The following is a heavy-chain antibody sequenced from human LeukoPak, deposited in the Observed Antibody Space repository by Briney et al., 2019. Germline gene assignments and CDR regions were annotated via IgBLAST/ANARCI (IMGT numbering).Heavy chain of an antibody. V-gene: IGHV3-7*01. J-gene: IGHJ4*02. CDR2: IKHDGSED. Sequence: GGSLRLSCAASEFSVGSNYMTWVRQAPGQGLEWVANIKHDGSEDYYLDSVKGRFTISRDNAKSSMWLQMNSLRDEDTAVYYCARDQTPFYWGQGSLVTVSS. D-gene: IGHD2-15*01. CDR3: ARDQTPFY. CDR1: EFSVGSNY.